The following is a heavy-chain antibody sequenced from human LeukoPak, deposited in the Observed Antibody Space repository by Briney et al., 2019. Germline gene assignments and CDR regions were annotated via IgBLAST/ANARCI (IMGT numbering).Heavy chain of an antibody. Sequence: SETLSLTCTVSGGSISSGGYYWSWIRQHPGKGLEWIGYIYYSGSTYYNPSLKSRVTISVDTSKNQFSLKLSSVTAADTAAYYCARGDSIAAAGQAFDIWGQGTMVTVSS. CDR2: IYYSGST. CDR3: ARGDSIAAAGQAFDI. V-gene: IGHV4-31*03. D-gene: IGHD6-13*01. CDR1: GGSISSGGYY. J-gene: IGHJ3*02.